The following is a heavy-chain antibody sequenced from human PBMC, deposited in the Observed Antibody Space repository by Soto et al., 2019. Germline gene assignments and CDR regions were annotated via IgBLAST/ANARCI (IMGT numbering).Heavy chain of an antibody. CDR1: GGSISSGGYY. V-gene: IGHV4-31*03. D-gene: IGHD3-16*01. CDR3: ARVGGLNWFDP. J-gene: IGHJ5*02. CDR2: IYYSGST. Sequence: QVQLQESGPGLVKPSQTLSLTCTVSGGSISSGGYYWSWIRQHPGKGLEWIGYIYYSGSTYYNPSLKSRVTISVGTSNNQVSLKRSSVTAADTAVYYCARVGGLNWFDPWGQGTLVTVSS.